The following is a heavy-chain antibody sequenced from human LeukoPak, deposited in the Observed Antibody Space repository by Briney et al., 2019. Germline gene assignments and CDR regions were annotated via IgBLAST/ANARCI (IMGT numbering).Heavy chain of an antibody. CDR2: ISSSSSYI. J-gene: IGHJ4*02. CDR3: ARVATSSSGYYSDNY. D-gene: IGHD3-22*01. CDR1: GFTFSSYS. Sequence: GSLRLSCAASGFTFSSYSMNWVRQAPGKGLEWVSSISSSSSYIYYADSVKGRFTISRDNAKNSLYLQMNSLRAEDTAVYYCARVATSSSGYYSDNYWGQGTLVTVSS. V-gene: IGHV3-21*01.